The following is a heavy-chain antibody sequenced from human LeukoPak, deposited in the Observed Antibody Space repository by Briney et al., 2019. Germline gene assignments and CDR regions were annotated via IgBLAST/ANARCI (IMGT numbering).Heavy chain of an antibody. CDR3: GRIPAAGSLKGSFDI. CDR1: GYSFTSYW. J-gene: IGHJ3*02. CDR2: IYPGDSDT. D-gene: IGHD6-13*01. V-gene: IGHV5-51*01. Sequence: GESLKISCKGSGYSFTSYWIGWVRQMPGKGLEWMGIIYPGDSDTTYSPSFQGQVTISADKSISAAYLQWSSLKASDSAMYYCGRIPAAGSLKGSFDIWGQGTMVTVSS.